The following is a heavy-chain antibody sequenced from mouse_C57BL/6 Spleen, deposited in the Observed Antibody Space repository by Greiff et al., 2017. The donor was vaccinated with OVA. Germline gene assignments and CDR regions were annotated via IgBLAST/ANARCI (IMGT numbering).Heavy chain of an antibody. Sequence: EVQLQQSGPELVKPGASVKMSCKASGYTFTDYNMHWVKQSHGKSLEWIGYINPNNGGTSYNQKFKGKATLTVNKSSSTAYMELRSLTAEESAVEYCARENTTGVADYWGQGTTLTVSS. J-gene: IGHJ2*01. D-gene: IGHD1-1*01. CDR2: INPNNGGT. V-gene: IGHV1-22*01. CDR3: ARENTTGVADY. CDR1: GYTFTDYN.